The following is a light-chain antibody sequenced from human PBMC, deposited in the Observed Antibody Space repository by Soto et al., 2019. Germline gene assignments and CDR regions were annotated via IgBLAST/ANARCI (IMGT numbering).Light chain of an antibody. V-gene: IGKV3-11*01. Sequence: EIVLTQSPATLSLSPGERATLSCRASQSVSSYLAWYQQKPGQAPSLLIYDAANRATGIPARFSGSGSGSDFTLTISSLEPEDFAVYYWQQRSNWPGTFGQGTKVEIK. CDR3: QQRSNWPGT. CDR1: QSVSSY. CDR2: DAA. J-gene: IGKJ1*01.